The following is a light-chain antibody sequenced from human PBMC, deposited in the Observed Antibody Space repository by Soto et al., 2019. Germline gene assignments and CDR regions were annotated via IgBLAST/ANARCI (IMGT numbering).Light chain of an antibody. Sequence: QSVLTQPPSASGSPGQSVTISCTGKNSDVGSNNYVSWYQQHPGKAPKLMIFEVSKRPSGVPDRFSGSKSGNTASLTVSGLQAEDEADYYCSSYAGTNTRYLFGTGTKVTVL. J-gene: IGLJ1*01. CDR2: EVS. V-gene: IGLV2-8*01. CDR3: SSYAGTNTRYL. CDR1: NSDVGSNNY.